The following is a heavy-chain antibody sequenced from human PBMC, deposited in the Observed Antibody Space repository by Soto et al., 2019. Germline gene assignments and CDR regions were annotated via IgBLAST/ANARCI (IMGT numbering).Heavy chain of an antibody. V-gene: IGHV3-30-3*01. Sequence: QLVESGGRGVQPGRSLRLSCAASEFTFTSYAMHWVSQAPGRGLEWVALISFDGTSEYYADSVKGRFIISRDNSKTMVYLQMNSLRPDDTAIYYCARPIPRWSYHYGMDVWGQGTTVTVSS. J-gene: IGHJ6*02. CDR3: ARPIPRWSYHYGMDV. CDR2: ISFDGTSE. D-gene: IGHD2-15*01. CDR1: EFTFTSYA.